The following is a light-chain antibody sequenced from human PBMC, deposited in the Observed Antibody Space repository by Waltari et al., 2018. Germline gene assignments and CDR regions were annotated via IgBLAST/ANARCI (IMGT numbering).Light chain of an antibody. CDR1: QSVSRS. CDR3: HQRFNWPPWT. Sequence: IVMTQSPATLSVSPGERATLSCRASQSVSRSLAWYQQKPGQAPRLVIYDSSNRATGIPARFSGSGSGTDFTLTITSLEPEDFAVYYCHQRFNWPPWTFGQGTKVEIK. V-gene: IGKV3-11*01. CDR2: DSS. J-gene: IGKJ1*01.